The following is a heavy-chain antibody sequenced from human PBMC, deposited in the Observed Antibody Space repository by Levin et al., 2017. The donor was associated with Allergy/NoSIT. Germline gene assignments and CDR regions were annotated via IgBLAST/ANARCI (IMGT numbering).Heavy chain of an antibody. V-gene: IGHV3-30*18. J-gene: IGHJ3*02. CDR3: AKGRKWFGYDVEYDAFDI. D-gene: IGHD3-10*01. CDR1: GFTFSSYG. CDR2: ISYDGSNK. Sequence: GGSLRLSCAASGFTFSSYGMHWVRQAPGKGLEWVAVISYDGSNKYYADSVKGRFTISRDNSKNTLYLQMNSLRAEDTAVYYCAKGRKWFGYDVEYDAFDIWGQGTMVTVSS.